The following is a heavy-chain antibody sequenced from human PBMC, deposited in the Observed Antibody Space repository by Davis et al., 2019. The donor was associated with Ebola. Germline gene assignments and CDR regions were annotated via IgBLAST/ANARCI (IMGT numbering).Heavy chain of an antibody. CDR2: INPYSGGT. D-gene: IGHD4/OR15-4a*01. CDR1: GYTFAGYC. CDR3: ARDLGYHANYLAAY. J-gene: IGHJ4*02. Sequence: ASVKVSCKASGYTFAGYCLHWVRQAPGQGLEWMGWINPYSGGTVYAPKFQDRVTMTSYTSITTAYMELNSLRSDDTAIYYCARDLGYHANYLAAYWGQGTLVTVSS. V-gene: IGHV1-2*02.